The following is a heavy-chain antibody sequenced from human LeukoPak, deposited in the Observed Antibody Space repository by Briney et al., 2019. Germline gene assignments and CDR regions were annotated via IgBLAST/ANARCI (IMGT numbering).Heavy chain of an antibody. V-gene: IGHV4-34*01. CDR3: ARVGYYYDSSGYYY. CDR2: IYHSGST. D-gene: IGHD3-22*01. J-gene: IGHJ4*02. Sequence: SETLSLTCAVYGGSFSGYYWSWIRQPPGKGLEWIGEIYHSGSTNYNPSLKSRVTISVDTSKNQFSLKLSSVTDADTAVYYCARVGYYYDSSGYYYWGQGTLVTVSS. CDR1: GGSFSGYY.